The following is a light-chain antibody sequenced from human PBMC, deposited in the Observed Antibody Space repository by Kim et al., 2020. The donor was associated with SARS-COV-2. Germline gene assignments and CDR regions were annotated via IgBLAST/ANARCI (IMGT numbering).Light chain of an antibody. CDR2: GKN. CDR3: NSRDSSGNHLV. CDR1: SLRSYD. Sequence: ALGQKVRITCQGDSLRSYDASWYQQKPGQAPVLVIYGKNNRPSGIPDRFSGSSSGNTASLTITGAQAEDEADYYCNSRDSSGNHLVFGGGTQLTVL. V-gene: IGLV3-19*01. J-gene: IGLJ2*01.